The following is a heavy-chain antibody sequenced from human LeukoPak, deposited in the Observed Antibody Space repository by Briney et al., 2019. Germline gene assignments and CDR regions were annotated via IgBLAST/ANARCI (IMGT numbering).Heavy chain of an antibody. CDR1: GYMFNLYA. CDR3: ARGGGTDWYEGFFEY. J-gene: IGHJ4*02. D-gene: IGHD6-19*01. Sequence: ASVKVSCKASGYMFNLYAMHWVRQAPGQRPEWMGWINTGNGNTDSSQNLQGRVTITRDSSATTAYMEMRSLTPEDTAVYYCARGGGTDWYEGFFEYWGQGTLVTVSS. V-gene: IGHV1-3*04. CDR2: INTGNGNT.